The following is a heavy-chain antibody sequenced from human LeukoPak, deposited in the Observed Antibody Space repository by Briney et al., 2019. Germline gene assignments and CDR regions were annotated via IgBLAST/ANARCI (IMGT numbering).Heavy chain of an antibody. CDR3: ARSDDFWSGPSDY. Sequence: KPSETLSLTCTVSGGSISSSSYYWGWIRQPPGKGLEWIGSIYYSGSTYYNPSLKSRVTISVDTSKNQFSLKLSSVTAADTAVYYCARSDDFWSGPSDYWGQGTLVTVSS. CDR2: IYYSGST. D-gene: IGHD3-3*01. V-gene: IGHV4-39*01. CDR1: GGSISSSSYY. J-gene: IGHJ4*02.